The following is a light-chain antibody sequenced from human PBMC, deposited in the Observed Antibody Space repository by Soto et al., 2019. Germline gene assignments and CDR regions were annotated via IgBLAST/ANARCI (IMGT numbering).Light chain of an antibody. Sequence: EIVLTQSPATLSLSPGERATLSCRASQSVNSYLAWYQQKPGQAPRLLIYDTSNRATGIPARFSGSGSGTDFTLTISSLEPEDFAVYYCLQRSDWPITFGGGTKVDIK. CDR1: QSVNSY. CDR3: LQRSDWPIT. CDR2: DTS. J-gene: IGKJ4*01. V-gene: IGKV3-11*01.